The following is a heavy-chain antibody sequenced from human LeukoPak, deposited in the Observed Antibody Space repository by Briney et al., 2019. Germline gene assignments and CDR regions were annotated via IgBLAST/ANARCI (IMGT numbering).Heavy chain of an antibody. CDR3: TWLKL. Sequence: WIRQPPGKGLEWIGSIYYSGSTYYNPSLKSRVTISVDTSKNQFSLKLSSVTAADTAVYYCTWLKLWGQGTMVTVSS. V-gene: IGHV4-39*01. CDR2: IYYSGST. J-gene: IGHJ3*01. D-gene: IGHD6-19*01.